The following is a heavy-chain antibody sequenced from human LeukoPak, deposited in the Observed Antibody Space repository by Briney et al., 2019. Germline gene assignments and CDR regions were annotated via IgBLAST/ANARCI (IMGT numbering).Heavy chain of an antibody. CDR2: IYYSGRT. Sequence: SETLSLTCTVSGGSISSYYWSWIRQPPGKVLEWIEYIYYSGRTNYNPSLKSRVTISVDTSKNQFSLKLSSVTAADTAVYYCARDEGYCSSTSCYAGWFDPWGQGTLVTVSS. CDR1: GGSISSYY. D-gene: IGHD2-2*01. J-gene: IGHJ5*02. V-gene: IGHV4-59*01. CDR3: ARDEGYCSSTSCYAGWFDP.